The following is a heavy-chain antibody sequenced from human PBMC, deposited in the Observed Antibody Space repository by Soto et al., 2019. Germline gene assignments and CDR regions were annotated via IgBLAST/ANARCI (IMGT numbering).Heavy chain of an antibody. CDR2: IYYSGST. D-gene: IGHD2-21*02. Sequence: QVQLQESGPGLVKPSQTLSLTCTVSGGSISSGDYYWSWIRQPPGKGLEWIGYIYYSGSTYYNPSLKSRVTISVDTSKNQFSLKLSSVTAADTAVYYCARDRGYCGGDCYTPYFDYWGQGTLVTVSS. J-gene: IGHJ4*02. V-gene: IGHV4-30-4*01. CDR3: ARDRGYCGGDCYTPYFDY. CDR1: GGSISSGDYY.